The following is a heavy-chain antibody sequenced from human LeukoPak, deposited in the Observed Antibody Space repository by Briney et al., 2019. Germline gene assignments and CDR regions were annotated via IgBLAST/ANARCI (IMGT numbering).Heavy chain of an antibody. CDR1: GFTFSNAW. D-gene: IGHD5-12*01. Sequence: GGSLRLSCAASGFTFSNAWVSWVRQAPGKGLKWVGRIKSITDGGTTDYAAFVKGRFSISRDDSKNTLYLQMNSLKTEDTAVYYCATGVSQAWNWGQGTLVTVSS. CDR3: ATGVSQAWN. CDR2: IKSITDGGTT. V-gene: IGHV3-15*01. J-gene: IGHJ4*02.